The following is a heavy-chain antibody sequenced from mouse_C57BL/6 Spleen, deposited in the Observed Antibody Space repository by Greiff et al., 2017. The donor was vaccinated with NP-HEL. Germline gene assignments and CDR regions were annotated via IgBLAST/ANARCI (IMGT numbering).Heavy chain of an antibody. V-gene: IGHV1-59*01. Sequence: QVQLQQPGAELVRPGTSVKLSCKASGYTFTSYWMHWVKQRPGQGLEWIGVIDPSDSYTNYNQKFKGKATLTVDTSSSTAYMQLSSLTSEDSAVYYCARGGLGPTTDYWGQGTTLTVSS. J-gene: IGHJ2*01. CDR1: GYTFTSYW. CDR2: IDPSDSYT. CDR3: ARGGLGPTTDY. D-gene: IGHD4-1*01.